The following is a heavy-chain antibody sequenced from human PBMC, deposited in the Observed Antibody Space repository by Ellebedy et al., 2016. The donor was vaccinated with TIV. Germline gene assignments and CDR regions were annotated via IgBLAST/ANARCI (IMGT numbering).Heavy chain of an antibody. CDR3: ARGEVVGDYWCFDL. D-gene: IGHD2-15*01. CDR1: GGSVSSNY. V-gene: IGHV4-59*02. CDR2: IYYSGTT. J-gene: IGHJ2*01. Sequence: MPGGSLRLSCTVSGGSVSSNYWSWIRQPPGKGLEWIGYIYYSGTTKYNPSLQSRVIMSVDTSKDQFSLTLSSVTAADTAVYFCARGEVVGDYWCFDLWGRGTLVTVSS.